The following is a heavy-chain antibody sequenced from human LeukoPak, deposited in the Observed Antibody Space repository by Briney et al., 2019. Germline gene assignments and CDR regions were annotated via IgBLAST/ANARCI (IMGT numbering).Heavy chain of an antibody. CDR3: AKGPGTGSTSYFDY. CDR1: GGSISSSSYY. D-gene: IGHD3/OR15-3a*01. V-gene: IGHV3-23*01. CDR2: ISGSGADT. Sequence: ETLSLTCTVSGGSISSSSYYWGWLRQPPGKGLQWVSSISGSGADTDYADFVKGRFTISRDNSKNTLYLQMNFLRLDDTAIYYCAKGPGTGSTSYFDYWGQGTLVTVSS. J-gene: IGHJ4*02.